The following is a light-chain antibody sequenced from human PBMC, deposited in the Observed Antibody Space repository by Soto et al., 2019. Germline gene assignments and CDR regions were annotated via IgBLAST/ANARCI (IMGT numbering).Light chain of an antibody. J-gene: IGKJ2*01. CDR1: QSVSTN. CDR3: QQYHNWPPYT. CDR2: GAS. V-gene: IGKV3-15*01. Sequence: EIVMTQSPATLSVSPGERATLSCRASQSVSTNLAWYQQKPGHAPRLLMSGASTRATGIPARFSGSGSGTEFTLTLSSLQSEDFAVSDYQQYHNWPPYTFGQGTKLEI.